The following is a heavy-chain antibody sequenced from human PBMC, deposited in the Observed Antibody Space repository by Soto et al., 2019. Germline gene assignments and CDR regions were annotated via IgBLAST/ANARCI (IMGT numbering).Heavy chain of an antibody. Sequence: QVQLLESGPGLVKPSQTLSLTCTVSGGSISNADYYWTWIRQPPGKGLEWIGYIYYSGSNYYNPSLQSRITISLCPSKNQVSLNLSSVTAADTAVYYCARVGMGGYEFGGPVNWVDPWGQGTLVTVSS. J-gene: IGHJ5*02. CDR2: IYYSGSN. CDR1: GGSISNADYY. D-gene: IGHD5-12*01. V-gene: IGHV4-30-4*01. CDR3: ARVGMGGYEFGGPVNWVDP.